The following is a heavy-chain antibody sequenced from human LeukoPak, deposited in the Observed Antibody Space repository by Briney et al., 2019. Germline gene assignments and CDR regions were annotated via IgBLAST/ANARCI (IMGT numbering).Heavy chain of an antibody. Sequence: SETLSLTCTVSGGSISSYYWSWIRQPPGKGLEWIGYIYYSGSTNYNPSPKSRVTISVDTSKNQFSLKLSSVTAADTAVYYCARAYNWNRFDYWGQGTLVTVSS. CDR1: GGSISSYY. D-gene: IGHD1-1*01. CDR3: ARAYNWNRFDY. V-gene: IGHV4-59*01. CDR2: IYYSGST. J-gene: IGHJ4*02.